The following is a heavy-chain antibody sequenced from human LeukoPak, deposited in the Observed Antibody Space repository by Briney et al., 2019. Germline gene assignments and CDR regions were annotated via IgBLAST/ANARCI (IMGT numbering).Heavy chain of an antibody. CDR1: GYSITNGYY. Sequence: PSETLSLTCAVSGYSITNGYYWGWIRQPPGEGLEWIASIFHTGSASYNPSLKSRVTISVDTSKNQFSLKVTSGTAADTAVYYCARQSYYDFYMDVWGKGTTVTVSS. D-gene: IGHD3-3*01. V-gene: IGHV4-38-2*01. J-gene: IGHJ6*03. CDR2: IFHTGSA. CDR3: ARQSYYDFYMDV.